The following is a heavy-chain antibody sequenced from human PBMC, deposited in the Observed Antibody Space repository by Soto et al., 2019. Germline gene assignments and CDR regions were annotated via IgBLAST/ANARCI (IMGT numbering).Heavy chain of an antibody. CDR1: GYTFTGYY. D-gene: IGHD1-1*01. CDR3: ARDSSGTFPDY. CDR2: INPNSGGT. J-gene: IGHJ4*02. V-gene: IGHV1-2*04. Sequence: AASVKVSCKASGYTFTGYYMHWVRQAPGQGLEWMGWINPNSGGTNYAQKFQGWVTMTRDTSISTAYMELSRLRSDDTAVYYCARDSSGTFPDYWGQGTLVTVSS.